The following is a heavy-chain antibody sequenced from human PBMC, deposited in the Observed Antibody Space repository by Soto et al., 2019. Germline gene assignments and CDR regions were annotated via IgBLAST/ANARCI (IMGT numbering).Heavy chain of an antibody. Sequence: SETLSLTCTVSGGSISSYYWSWIRQPPGKGLEWIGYIYYSGSTNYNPSLKSRVTISVDTSKNQFSLKLSSVTAADTAVYYCARARLSRSWWFDPWGQGTLVNVSS. D-gene: IGHD3-10*01. CDR2: IYYSGST. V-gene: IGHV4-59*01. CDR3: ARARLSRSWWFDP. J-gene: IGHJ5*02. CDR1: GGSISSYY.